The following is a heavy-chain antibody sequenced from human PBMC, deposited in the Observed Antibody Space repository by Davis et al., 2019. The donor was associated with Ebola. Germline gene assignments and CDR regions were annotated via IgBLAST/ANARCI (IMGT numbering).Heavy chain of an antibody. CDR1: GYTFTSYY. CDR3: ARVRILTGYQYYYYGMDV. V-gene: IGHV1-46*01. CDR2: INPSGGST. D-gene: IGHD3-9*01. J-gene: IGHJ6*02. Sequence: ASVKVSCKASGYTFTSYYMHWVRQAPGQGLEWMGIINPSGGSTSYAQKFQGRVTMTRDTSTSTAYMELSSLRSEDTAVYYCARVRILTGYQYYYYGMDVWGQGTTVTVSS.